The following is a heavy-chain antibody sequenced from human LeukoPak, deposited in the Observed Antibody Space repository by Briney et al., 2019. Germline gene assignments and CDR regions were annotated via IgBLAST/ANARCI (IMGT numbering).Heavy chain of an antibody. J-gene: IGHJ4*02. CDR3: ARIGYSSSSYDY. D-gene: IGHD6-6*01. Sequence: GGSLRLSCAASGLRFRNYWMTWVRQTPGKGLEWVANIKEDGSRKYYVDSLRGRFTISRDNAHNPLYLQMNSLRVEDTAIYYCARIGYSSSSYDYWGQGILVTVSS. CDR2: IKEDGSRK. CDR1: GLRFRNYW. V-gene: IGHV3-7*01.